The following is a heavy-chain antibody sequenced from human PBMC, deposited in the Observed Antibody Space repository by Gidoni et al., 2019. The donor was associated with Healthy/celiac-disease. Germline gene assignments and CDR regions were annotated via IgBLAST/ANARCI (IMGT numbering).Heavy chain of an antibody. CDR3: AGPTMVRGVRRGGFDP. CDR2: IIPILGIA. V-gene: IGHV1-69*04. J-gene: IGHJ5*02. CDR1: GGTFSSYA. Sequence: QVQLVQSGAEVKKPGSSGKVSCKASGGTFSSYAISWVRQAPGQGLEWMGRIIPILGIANYAQKFQGRVTITADKSTSTAYMERSSLRSEDTAVYYCAGPTMVRGVRRGGFDPWGQGTLVTVSS. D-gene: IGHD3-10*01.